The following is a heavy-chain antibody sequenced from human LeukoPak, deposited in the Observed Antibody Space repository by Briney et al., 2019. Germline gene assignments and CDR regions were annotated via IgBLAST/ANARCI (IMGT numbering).Heavy chain of an antibody. CDR3: ARDSGDYVSAFDI. D-gene: IGHD4-17*01. V-gene: IGHV4-61*02. CDR2: IYTSGST. CDR1: GGSISSGSYY. Sequence: PSQTLSLTCTVSGGSISSGSYYWSWIRQPAGKGLEWIGRIYTSGSTNYNPSLKSRVTISVDTSKNQFSLKLSSVTAADTAVYYCARDSGDYVSAFDIWGQGTMVTVSS. J-gene: IGHJ3*02.